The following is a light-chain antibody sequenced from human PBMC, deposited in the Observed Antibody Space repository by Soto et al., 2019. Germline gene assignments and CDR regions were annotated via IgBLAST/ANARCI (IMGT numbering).Light chain of an antibody. Sequence: IQMTQSPSSLSASVGDRIPITCRASQSISSYLNWYQQKPGKAPKILIYAASSLQSGVPSRFSGSGSGTDCTLTISSLQPEDFATYYCQQSYSTPLTLGQGTRLEIK. CDR3: QQSYSTPLT. CDR1: QSISSY. CDR2: AAS. J-gene: IGKJ5*01. V-gene: IGKV1-39*01.